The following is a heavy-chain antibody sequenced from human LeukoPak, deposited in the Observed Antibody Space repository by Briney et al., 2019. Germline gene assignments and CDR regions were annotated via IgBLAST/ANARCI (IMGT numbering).Heavy chain of an antibody. V-gene: IGHV4-34*01. CDR1: GGSFSGYY. D-gene: IGHD6-6*01. J-gene: IGHJ6*03. CDR2: INHSGST. CDR3: ARDFSSSSTVYYYYYMDV. Sequence: SETLSLTCAVYGGSFSGYYWSWIRQPPGKGLEWIGEINHSGSTNYNPSLKSRVTISVDTSKNQFSLRLSSVTAADTAIYYCARDFSSSSTVYYYYYMDVWGKGTTVTVSS.